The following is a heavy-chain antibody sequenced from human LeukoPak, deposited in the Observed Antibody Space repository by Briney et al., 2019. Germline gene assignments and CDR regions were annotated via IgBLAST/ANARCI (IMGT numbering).Heavy chain of an antibody. D-gene: IGHD3-22*01. CDR2: IYYSGST. J-gene: IGHJ3*02. CDR1: GGSISSSSYY. CDR3: ACLTTADAFDI. V-gene: IGHV4-39*07. Sequence: TSETLSLTCTVSGGSISSSSYYWGWIRQPPGKGLEWIGGIYYSGSTYYNPSLKSRVTISVDTSKNQFSLKLSSVTAADTAVYYCACLTTADAFDIWGQGTMVTVSS.